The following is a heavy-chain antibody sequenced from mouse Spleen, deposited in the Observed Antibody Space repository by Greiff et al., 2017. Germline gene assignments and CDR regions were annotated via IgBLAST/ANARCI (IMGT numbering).Heavy chain of an antibody. CDR3: ARGDGNPAWVAY. CDR1: GYTFTSYW. CDR2: IYPGSGST. Sequence: VQLQQPGAELVKPGASVKMSCKASGYTFTSYWITWVKQRPGQGLEWIGDIYPGSGSTNYNEKFKSKATLTVDTSSSTAYMQLSSLTSEDSAIYYCARGDGNPAWVAYWGQGTLVTVSA. D-gene: IGHD2-1*01. J-gene: IGHJ3*01. V-gene: IGHV1-55*01.